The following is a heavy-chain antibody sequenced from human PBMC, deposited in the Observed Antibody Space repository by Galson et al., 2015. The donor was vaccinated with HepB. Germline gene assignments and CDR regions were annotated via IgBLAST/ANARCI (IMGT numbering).Heavy chain of an antibody. V-gene: IGHV1-24*01. CDR1: GYTLTELS. CDR2: FDPEDGET. CDR3: ATANSSSWYYFDY. Sequence: SVKVSCKVSGYTLTELSMHWVRQAPGKGLEWMGGFDPEDGETIYAQKFQGRVTMTEDTSTDTAYMELSSLRSEDTAVYYCATANSSSWYYFDYWGQGTLVTVSS. J-gene: IGHJ4*02. D-gene: IGHD6-13*01.